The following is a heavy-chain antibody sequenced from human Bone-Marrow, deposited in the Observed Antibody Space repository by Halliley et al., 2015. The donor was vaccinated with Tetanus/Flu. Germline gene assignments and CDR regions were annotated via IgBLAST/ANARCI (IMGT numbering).Heavy chain of an antibody. Sequence: GGIGEIYHRGTPKYNPALKGRVPISVDKAKNEFSRRLTSVTAADTAVYYCGRDLYGSGAYYTDYWGQGTLVTVSS. CDR2: IYHRGTP. V-gene: IGHV4-4*02. CDR3: GRDLYGSGAYYTDY. D-gene: IGHD3-10*01. J-gene: IGHJ4*02.